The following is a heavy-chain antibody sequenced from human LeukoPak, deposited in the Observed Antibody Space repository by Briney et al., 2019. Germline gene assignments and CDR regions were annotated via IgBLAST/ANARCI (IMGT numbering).Heavy chain of an antibody. V-gene: IGHV3-7*01. D-gene: IGHD3-16*02. J-gene: IGHJ4*02. CDR3: AKDGSYYVWGSYPPEYYFDY. CDR1: GFPFSSYW. CDR2: IKQDGGET. Sequence: GGSLRLSCAASGFPFSSYWMAWVRQAPGKGLEWVASIKQDGGETFYVDSVKGRFTISRDNSKNTLYLQMNSLRAEDTAVYYCAKDGSYYVWGSYPPEYYFDYWGQGTLVTVSS.